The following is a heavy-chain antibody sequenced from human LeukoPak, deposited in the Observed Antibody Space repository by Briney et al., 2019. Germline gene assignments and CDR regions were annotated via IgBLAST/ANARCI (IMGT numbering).Heavy chain of an antibody. Sequence: LETLSLTCAVYGGSFSGYYWSWIRQPPGKGLEWIGEINHSGSTNYNPSLKSRVTISVDTSKNQFSLKLSSVTAADTAVYYCATGIAAAGTLPPSDYWGQGTLVTVSS. J-gene: IGHJ4*02. V-gene: IGHV4-34*01. CDR1: GGSFSGYY. D-gene: IGHD6-13*01. CDR2: INHSGST. CDR3: ATGIAAAGTLPPSDY.